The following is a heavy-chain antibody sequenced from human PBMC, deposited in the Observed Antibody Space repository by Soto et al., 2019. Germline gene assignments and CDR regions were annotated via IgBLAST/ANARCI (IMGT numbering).Heavy chain of an antibody. J-gene: IGHJ5*02. Sequence: GASVKVSCKASGYTFTGYYMHWVRQAPGQGLEWMGWVNPNTGLTRYAQKFQDRVTMTRDTSINTAYMELSRLTSDDTDVYYCTTLRYDPWGQGTLVTVSS. CDR2: VNPNTGLT. CDR3: TTLRYDP. CDR1: GYTFTGYY. V-gene: IGHV1-2*02.